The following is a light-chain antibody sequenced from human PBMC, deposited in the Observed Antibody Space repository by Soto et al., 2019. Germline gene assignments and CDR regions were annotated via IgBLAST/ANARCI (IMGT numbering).Light chain of an antibody. Sequence: QSALTQPASVSGSPGQSITISCTGTISDVGSYNLVSWYQQHPGKAPKLMIYEGSKRPSGVSNRFSGSKSGNTASLTISGLQAEDEAHYYCCAYAGSSTHVFGTGTKLTVL. CDR1: ISDVGSYNL. CDR3: CAYAGSSTHV. CDR2: EGS. V-gene: IGLV2-23*01. J-gene: IGLJ1*01.